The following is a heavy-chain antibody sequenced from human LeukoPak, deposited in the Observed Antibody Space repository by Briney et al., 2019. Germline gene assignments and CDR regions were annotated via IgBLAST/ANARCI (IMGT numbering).Heavy chain of an antibody. J-gene: IGHJ6*02. Sequence: SETLSLTCAVYGGSFSGYYWSWIRQPPGKGLEWIGEINHSGSTNYNPSLKSRVTISVDTSKNQFSLKLSSVTAADTAFYYCARITRGYSYGPYYGMDVWGQGTTVTVSS. CDR3: ARITRGYSYGPYYGMDV. CDR2: INHSGST. CDR1: GGSFSGYY. V-gene: IGHV4-34*01. D-gene: IGHD5-18*01.